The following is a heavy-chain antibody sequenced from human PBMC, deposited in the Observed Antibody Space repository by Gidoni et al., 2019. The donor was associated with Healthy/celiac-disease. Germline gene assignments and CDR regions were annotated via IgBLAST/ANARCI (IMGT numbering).Heavy chain of an antibody. Sequence: EVQLVEYGGGLVQPGGSLRLSCAASGFTFSSYDMHWVRQATGKGLEWGSAIGTAGDTYYPGSVKGRFTISRENAKNSLYLQMNSLRAGDTAVYYCARATGAAAAYDYWGQGTLVTVSS. J-gene: IGHJ4*02. V-gene: IGHV3-13*01. CDR1: GFTFSSYD. CDR3: ARATGAAAAYDY. CDR2: IGTAGDT. D-gene: IGHD6-13*01.